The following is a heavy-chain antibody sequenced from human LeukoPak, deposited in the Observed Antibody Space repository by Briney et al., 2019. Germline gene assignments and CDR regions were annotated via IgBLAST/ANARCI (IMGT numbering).Heavy chain of an antibody. D-gene: IGHD2-15*01. J-gene: IGHJ4*02. CDR3: ARGYCSGGSCYRYYFDY. V-gene: IGHV4-34*01. CDR1: GGSISGYY. CDR2: INHSGST. Sequence: PSETLSLTCTVSGGSISGYYWSWIRQPPGKGLEWIGEINHSGSTNYNPSLKSRVTISVDTSKNQFSLKLSSVTAADTAVYYCARGYCSGGSCYRYYFDYWGQGTLVTVSS.